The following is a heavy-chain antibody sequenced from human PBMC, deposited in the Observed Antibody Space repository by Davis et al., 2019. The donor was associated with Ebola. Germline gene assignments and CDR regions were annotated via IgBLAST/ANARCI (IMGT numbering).Heavy chain of an antibody. CDR1: GITFSSYS. V-gene: IGHV3-48*02. D-gene: IGHD6-13*01. CDR3: ARESGISGADDY. J-gene: IGHJ4*02. Sequence: ESLIISCAASGITFSSYSITCVPQAPAKGLEWSSYIARRSSPIYYADSVKSRFTIARDNANNSLNLHMNSLGDEDTAVYYCARESGISGADDYWAQGTLVTVSS. CDR2: IARRSSPI.